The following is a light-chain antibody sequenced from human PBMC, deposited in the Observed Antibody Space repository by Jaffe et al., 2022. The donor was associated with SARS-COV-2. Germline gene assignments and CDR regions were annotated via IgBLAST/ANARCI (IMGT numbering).Light chain of an antibody. Sequence: EIVLTQSPATLSLSPGERATLSCRASQSVSTFLAWYQQKPGQAPRLLIYDASNRATGIPARFSGSGSGTDFTLTISGLEPEDSAVYYCQQRSNWPPLTFGGGTKVEIK. CDR1: QSVSTF. CDR2: DAS. J-gene: IGKJ4*01. V-gene: IGKV3-11*01. CDR3: QQRSNWPPLT.